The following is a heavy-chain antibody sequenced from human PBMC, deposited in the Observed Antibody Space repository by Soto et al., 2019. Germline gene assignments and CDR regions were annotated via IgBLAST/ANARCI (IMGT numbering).Heavy chain of an antibody. CDR3: ASAGGWFEP. Sequence: QVQLQESGPGLVKPSETLSLTCTVSGGSVSSGSYYWSWIRQPPGKGLEWIGYIYYSGSTNYNPSLKSRVTISVDTSKNQFSLKLSSVTAADTAVYYCASAGGWFEPWGQGTLVTVSS. CDR2: IYYSGST. V-gene: IGHV4-61*01. J-gene: IGHJ5*02. D-gene: IGHD3-10*01. CDR1: GGSVSSGSYY.